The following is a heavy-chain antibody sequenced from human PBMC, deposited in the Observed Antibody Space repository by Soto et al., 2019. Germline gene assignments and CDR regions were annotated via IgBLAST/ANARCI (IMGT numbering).Heavy chain of an antibody. V-gene: IGHV5-51*01. CDR3: ARHDYGDYVGRLSYGMDV. CDR2: IYPSDSDT. J-gene: IGHJ6*02. CDR1: GYSFATHW. D-gene: IGHD4-17*01. Sequence: GESLKISCKGSGYSFATHWIAWVRQMPGKGLEWMGTIYPSDSDTTYSPSVQGQVTISADKSISTAYLQWSSLKASDTAMYYCARHDYGDYVGRLSYGMDVWGQGTTVTVSS.